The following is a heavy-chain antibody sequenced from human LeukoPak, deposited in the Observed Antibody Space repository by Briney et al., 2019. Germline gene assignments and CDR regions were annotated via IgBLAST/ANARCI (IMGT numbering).Heavy chain of an antibody. D-gene: IGHD2-2*01. Sequence: GGSLTLSCAASGFTFNNYAMTWVRQASGKGLEWVSAISGSGDSTCYADSVEGRFTISRDNSKNSLYLQMNSLRAEDTAVYYCAKNSRVVVVTPNDYWGQGTLVTVSS. CDR3: AKNSRVVVVTPNDY. CDR2: ISGSGDST. J-gene: IGHJ4*02. CDR1: GFTFNNYA. V-gene: IGHV3-23*01.